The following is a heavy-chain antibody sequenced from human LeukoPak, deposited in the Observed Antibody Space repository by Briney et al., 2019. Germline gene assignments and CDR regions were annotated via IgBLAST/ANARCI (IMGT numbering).Heavy chain of an antibody. J-gene: IGHJ6*02. CDR3: ARHYYGSGSYRGYYYYGMDV. D-gene: IGHD3-10*01. CDR1: GGSFSGYY. Sequence: PSETLSLTCAVYGGSFSGYYWSWIRQPPGKGLEWIGEINHSGSTNYNPSLESRVTISVDTSKNQFSLKLSSVTAADTAVYYCARHYYGSGSYRGYYYYGMDVWGQGTTVTVSS. V-gene: IGHV4-34*01. CDR2: INHSGST.